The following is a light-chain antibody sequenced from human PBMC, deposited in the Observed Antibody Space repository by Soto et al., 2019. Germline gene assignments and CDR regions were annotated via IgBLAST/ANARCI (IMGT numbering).Light chain of an antibody. V-gene: IGLV4-69*01. CDR2: LNSDGSH. Sequence: QLVLTQSPSASASLGASVKLTCTLSSGHSSYAIAWHQQQPEKGPQYLMKLNSDGSHSKGDGIPDRFSGSSSGAERYLTISSLQSEDEADYYCQTWGTGIHYVFGTGTKVTVL. CDR1: SGHSSYA. CDR3: QTWGTGIHYV. J-gene: IGLJ1*01.